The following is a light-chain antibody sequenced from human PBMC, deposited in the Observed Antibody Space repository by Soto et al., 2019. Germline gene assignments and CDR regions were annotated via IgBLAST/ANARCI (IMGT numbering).Light chain of an antibody. CDR2: EVS. Sequence: QSVLSQPSSVSVSPGQSITMSCTGTSTDVGGYNYVSWYQHHPGKGPKLIIYEVSNRPSGVSDRFSGSKSGNKASLIISNLEAEDESDYYCGSYTSTDTPFVFGTGTKVTVL. V-gene: IGLV2-14*01. CDR1: STDVGGYNY. J-gene: IGLJ1*01. CDR3: GSYTSTDTPFV.